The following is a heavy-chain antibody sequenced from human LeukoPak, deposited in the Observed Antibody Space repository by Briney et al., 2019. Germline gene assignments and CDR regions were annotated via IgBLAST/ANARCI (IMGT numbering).Heavy chain of an antibody. CDR3: ARDTRYDYVWGSSYYFDY. CDR1: GYTFTGYY. D-gene: IGHD3-16*01. J-gene: IGHJ4*02. CDR2: INPNSGGT. Sequence: ASVKVSCKASGYTFTGYYMHCVRQAPGQGLEWMGRINPNSGGTNYAQKFQGRVTMTRDTSISTAYMELSRLRSDDTAVYYCARDTRYDYVWGSSYYFDYWGQGALVTVSS. V-gene: IGHV1-2*06.